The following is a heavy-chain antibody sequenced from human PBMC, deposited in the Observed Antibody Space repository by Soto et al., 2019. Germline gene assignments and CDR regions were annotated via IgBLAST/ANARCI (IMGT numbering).Heavy chain of an antibody. J-gene: IGHJ3*01. CDR3: VRYDDGGPNAVEP. V-gene: IGHV3-33*01. CDR1: GFTFSNYD. D-gene: IGHD1-1*01. CDR2: ILNDGSKQ. Sequence: QLQLVESGGGVVQPGRSLRLSCAAAGFTFSNYDMHWVRQPPGKGLEWVAVILNDGSKQYYGDSAKGRFTISRDNSKNTLYLQMDSLRLEDTALYSCVRYDDGGPNAVEPWGQGTMVTVSS.